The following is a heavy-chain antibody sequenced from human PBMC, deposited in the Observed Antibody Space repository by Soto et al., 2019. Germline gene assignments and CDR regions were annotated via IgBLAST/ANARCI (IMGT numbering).Heavy chain of an antibody. V-gene: IGHV3-48*01. Sequence: GGSLRLSCAASGFTFSSYSMNWVRQAPGKGLEWVSYISSSSSTIYYADSVKGRFTISRDNAKNSLYLQMNSLRAEDTAVYYCARWEYSSSPYYYYMDVWGKGTTVTVSS. CDR3: ARWEYSSSPYYYYMDV. CDR2: ISSSSSTI. D-gene: IGHD6-6*01. J-gene: IGHJ6*03. CDR1: GFTFSSYS.